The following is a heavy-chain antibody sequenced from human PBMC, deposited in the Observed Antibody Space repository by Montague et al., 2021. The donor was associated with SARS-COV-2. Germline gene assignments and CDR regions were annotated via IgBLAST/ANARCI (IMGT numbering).Heavy chain of an antibody. J-gene: IGHJ6*02. D-gene: IGHD3-22*01. CDR2: IFHSGRT. V-gene: IGHV4-59*01. Sequence: SETLSLTCTVSGGSIDSFYWSWIRRPPGKGLEWIGCIFHSGRTYYNPSLKCRVSMSVDTSKNQVSLRLSSLTAADTAVYYCARGGYYDNTGYYSDYYYNMDVWGQGTTVTVSS. CDR1: GGSIDSFY. CDR3: ARGGYYDNTGYYSDYYYNMDV.